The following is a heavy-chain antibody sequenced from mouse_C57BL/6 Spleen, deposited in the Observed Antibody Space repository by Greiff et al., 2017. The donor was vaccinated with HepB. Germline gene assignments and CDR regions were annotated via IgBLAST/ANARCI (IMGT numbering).Heavy chain of an antibody. D-gene: IGHD2-4*01. CDR3: ARTDDYPAWFDY. Sequence: QVQLQQSGPGLVQPSQSLSITCTVSGFSLTSYGVHWVRQSPGKGLEWLGVIWSGGSTDYNAAFISRMSISKDNSKSQVFFKMNSLQDDDTAIYYCARTDDYPAWFDYWGQGTLVTVSA. CDR2: IWSGGST. CDR1: GFSLTSYG. V-gene: IGHV2-2*01. J-gene: IGHJ3*01.